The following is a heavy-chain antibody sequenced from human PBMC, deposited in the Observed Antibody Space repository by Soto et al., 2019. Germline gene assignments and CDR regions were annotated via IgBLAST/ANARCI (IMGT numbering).Heavy chain of an antibody. CDR2: IYSSGST. Sequence: QVQLQESGAGLVKPSETLSLTCTVSGGSIDNYYWSWIRQPPGRGLEWIGFIYSSGSTNYNPSVKSRVTISAETSRNQLSLKLTSVTTADTAVYYCARGGTGGRTPVTTYAVWGQGTLVTVSS. CDR1: GGSIDNYY. D-gene: IGHD4-17*01. J-gene: IGHJ4*02. V-gene: IGHV4-59*01. CDR3: ARGGTGGRTPVTTYAV.